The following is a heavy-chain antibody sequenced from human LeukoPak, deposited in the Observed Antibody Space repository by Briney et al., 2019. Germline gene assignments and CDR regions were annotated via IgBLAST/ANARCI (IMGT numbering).Heavy chain of an antibody. CDR3: AKTGYSSSWLDAFDI. CDR2: LSGSGGST. D-gene: IGHD6-13*01. J-gene: IGHJ3*02. CDR1: GFTFSSYA. Sequence: PGGSLRLSXAASGFTFSSYAMSWVRQAPGKGLEWVSALSGSGGSTYYADSVKGRFTISRDNSKNTLYLQMNSLRAEDTAVYYCAKTGYSSSWLDAFDIWGQGTTVTVSS. V-gene: IGHV3-23*01.